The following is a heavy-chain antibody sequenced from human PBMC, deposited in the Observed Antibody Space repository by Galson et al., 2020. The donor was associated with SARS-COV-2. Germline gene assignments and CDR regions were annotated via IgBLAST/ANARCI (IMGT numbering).Heavy chain of an antibody. V-gene: IGHV4-30-4*07. CDR3: ARLNYGSGSFSAFDV. Sequence: SETLSLTCAVSGGSISSGGYSWSWIRQPPGKGLEWIGDIFDSGSTKYNPSLRSRVTISLDTSKNLVSLKLSSVPAADTAVFYCARLNYGSGSFSAFDVWGQGTMVTVSS. CDR1: GGSISSGGYS. J-gene: IGHJ3*01. D-gene: IGHD3-10*01. CDR2: IFDSGST.